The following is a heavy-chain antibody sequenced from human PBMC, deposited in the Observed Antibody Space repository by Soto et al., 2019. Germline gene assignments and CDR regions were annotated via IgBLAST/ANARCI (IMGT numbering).Heavy chain of an antibody. D-gene: IGHD2-8*01. CDR1: AGSISTINSY. Sequence: QVQLQESGPGLVRPSQTLSLTCTGSAGSISTINSYWSWIRQHPEKGLEWIGYISYRGSTFYHSSLKSRVTISLDTSKKQFSLTLTSVTAADTAVYYCARSAQWDGFDPWGQGTMVTVSS. CDR2: ISYRGST. V-gene: IGHV4-31*03. CDR3: ARSAQWDGFDP. J-gene: IGHJ3*01.